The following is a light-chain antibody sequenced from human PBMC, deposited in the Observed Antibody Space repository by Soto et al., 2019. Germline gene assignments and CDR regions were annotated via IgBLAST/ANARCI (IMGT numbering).Light chain of an antibody. CDR2: AAS. CDR3: QKYNSAPLT. V-gene: IGKV1-6*01. Sequence: AIQVTQSPSSLSASVGDRVTITCRASQGYRSDLGWYQQKPGKAPKLLIYAASDLEAEVPSRFSGSGSGTDFTLTISSLQAEDVAAYYCQKYNSAPLTFGGGTKVDIK. J-gene: IGKJ4*01. CDR1: QGYRSD.